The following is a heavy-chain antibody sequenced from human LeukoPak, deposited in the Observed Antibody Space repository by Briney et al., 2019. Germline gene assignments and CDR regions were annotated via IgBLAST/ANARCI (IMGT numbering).Heavy chain of an antibody. CDR1: GFTFSNAW. CDR3: ARVPYGGNSLYFDY. CDR2: ISSSGSTI. V-gene: IGHV3-11*01. J-gene: IGHJ4*02. Sequence: GGSLRLSCAASGFTFSNAWMNWIRQAPGKGLEWVSYISSSGSTIYYADSVKGRFTISRDNAKNSLYLQMNSLRAEDTAVYYCARVPYGGNSLYFDYWGQGTLVTVSS. D-gene: IGHD4-23*01.